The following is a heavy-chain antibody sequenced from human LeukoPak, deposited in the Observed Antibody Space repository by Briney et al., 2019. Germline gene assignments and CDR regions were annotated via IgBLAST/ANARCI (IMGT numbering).Heavy chain of an antibody. CDR1: GDSLGSSSYY. CDR2: IFYSGST. Sequence: PSETLSLTCNVSGDSLGSSSYYWGWIRQTPEKGLEWIGSIFYSGSTYYTPSLKSRVTMSLDTSKNQFSLRLTSVTAADTAVYYCARQVAIVEPTDPNWFDSWGQGTLVTVSS. J-gene: IGHJ5*01. D-gene: IGHD1-26*01. V-gene: IGHV4-39*07. CDR3: ARQVAIVEPTDPNWFDS.